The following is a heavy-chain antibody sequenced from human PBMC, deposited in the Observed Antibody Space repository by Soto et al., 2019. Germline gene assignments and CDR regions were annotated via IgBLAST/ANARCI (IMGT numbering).Heavy chain of an antibody. D-gene: IGHD3-10*01. CDR3: ARGPPFGY. Sequence: QLQLPESGSGLVKPSQTLSLTCAVSGGSISSGGYSWSWIRQPPGKGLEWIGYIYHSGSTYYNPSLKSRVTISVDRSKNQFSLKLSSVTAADTAVYYCARGPPFGYWGQGTLVTVSS. CDR2: IYHSGST. CDR1: GGSISSGGYS. V-gene: IGHV4-30-2*01. J-gene: IGHJ4*02.